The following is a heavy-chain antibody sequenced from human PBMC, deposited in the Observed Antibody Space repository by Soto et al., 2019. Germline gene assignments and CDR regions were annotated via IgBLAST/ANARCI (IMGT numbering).Heavy chain of an antibody. CDR1: GFTFSNYG. V-gene: IGHV3-30*18. CDR2: ISDDGSNK. CDR3: TKRRNVLRFLEWSSGMEV. J-gene: IGHJ6*02. Sequence: GGSLRLSCAASGFTFSNYGMHWVRQAPGKGLEWVAFISDDGSNKYYADSMKGRFTMSRDNSKSTLYLQMNSLRVEDTAVYYCTKRRNVLRFLEWSSGMEVWGQGATVTVSS. D-gene: IGHD3-3*01.